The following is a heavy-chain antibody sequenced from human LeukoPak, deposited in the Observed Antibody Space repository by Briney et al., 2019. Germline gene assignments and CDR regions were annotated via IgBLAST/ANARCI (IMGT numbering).Heavy chain of an antibody. V-gene: IGHV4-39*01. CDR3: ARQGRWLQLFDY. J-gene: IGHJ4*02. CDR1: GGSISSSSYY. D-gene: IGHD5-24*01. Sequence: SETLSLTCTVSGGSISSSSYYWGWIRQPPGKGLEWIGSIYYSGSTYYNPSLESRVTISVDTSKNQFSLKLSSVTAADTAVYYCARQGRWLQLFDYWGQGTLVTVSS. CDR2: IYYSGST.